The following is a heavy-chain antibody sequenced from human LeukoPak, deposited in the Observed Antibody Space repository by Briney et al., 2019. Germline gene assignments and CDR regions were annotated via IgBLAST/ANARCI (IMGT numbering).Heavy chain of an antibody. CDR1: GFTFSSSW. J-gene: IGHJ3*02. Sequence: GGSLRLSCVVSGFTFSSSWMTWVRQAPGKGLEWVANIKQDGSETHYVDSVKGRFTISRDNDKNSLYLQMNSLRAEDTAVYYCAREPGIGYAFDIWGHGTVVTVSS. CDR3: AREPGIGYAFDI. V-gene: IGHV3-7*01. D-gene: IGHD2/OR15-2a*01. CDR2: IKQDGSET.